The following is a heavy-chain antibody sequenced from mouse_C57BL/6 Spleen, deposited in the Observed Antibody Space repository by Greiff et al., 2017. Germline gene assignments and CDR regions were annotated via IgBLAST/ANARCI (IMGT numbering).Heavy chain of an antibody. CDR1: GFTFTDYY. CDR3: ARYDYDGDWYFDV. J-gene: IGHJ1*03. Sequence: EVQLMESGGGLVQPGGSLSLSCAASGFTFTDYYMSWVRQPPGKALEWLGFIRNKANGYTTEYSASVKGRFTISRDNSQSILYLQMNALRAEDSATYYCARYDYDGDWYFDVWGTGTTVTVSS. D-gene: IGHD2-4*01. CDR2: IRNKANGYTT. V-gene: IGHV7-3*01.